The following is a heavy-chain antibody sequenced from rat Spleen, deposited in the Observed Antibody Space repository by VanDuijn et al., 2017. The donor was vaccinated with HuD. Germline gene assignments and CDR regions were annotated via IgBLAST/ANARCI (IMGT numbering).Heavy chain of an antibody. Sequence: EVQLVESGGGLVQPGRSLKLSCAASGFTFSNYYMAWVRQAPTKGLEWVAYISTGGGSTDYRDSVKGRFTISRDNTKSTLYLQMDSLRSEDTATYYCTTVLPGTAYFDYWGQGVMVTVSS. CDR2: ISTGGGST. J-gene: IGHJ2*01. CDR3: TTVLPGTAYFDY. V-gene: IGHV5-27*01. CDR1: GFTFSNYY. D-gene: IGHD1-4*01.